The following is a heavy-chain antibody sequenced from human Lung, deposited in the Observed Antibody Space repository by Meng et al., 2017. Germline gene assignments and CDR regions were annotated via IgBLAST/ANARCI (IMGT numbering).Heavy chain of an antibody. CDR2: ITGDGSST. Sequence: EVPLVESGGGLVQPGGSLRLSCAVSGFTFSTHWMHWVRQAPGKGLEWVSRITGDGSSTIYADSVQGRFTMSRDNAKNTLSLQMNSLRAEDTAVYYCARGGVTTDDWGQGTLVTVSS. CDR3: ARGGVTTDD. V-gene: IGHV3-74*01. J-gene: IGHJ4*02. CDR1: GFTFSTHW. D-gene: IGHD4-17*01.